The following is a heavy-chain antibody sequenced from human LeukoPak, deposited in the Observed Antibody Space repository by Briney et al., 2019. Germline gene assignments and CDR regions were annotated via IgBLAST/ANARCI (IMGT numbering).Heavy chain of an antibody. CDR1: GGSINTYY. J-gene: IGHJ4*02. V-gene: IGHV4-59*01. Sequence: SETLSLTCTVSGGSINTYYWSWIRQPPRKGLEWIGYIYSIGSTNYNPSLKSRVTISVDTSKNQFSLSLSSVTAADTAAYYCARASRLVGQQLVLGYFDYWGQGTLVTVSS. CDR3: ARASRLVGQQLVLGYFDY. CDR2: IYSIGST. D-gene: IGHD6-13*01.